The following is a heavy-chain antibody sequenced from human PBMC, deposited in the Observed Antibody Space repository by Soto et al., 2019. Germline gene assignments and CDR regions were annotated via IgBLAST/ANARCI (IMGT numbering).Heavy chain of an antibody. CDR2: IWYRGRDI. CDR3: ARDQGGQSGNFIFDN. Sequence: GGSLRLSCAASGFTFSDYVMHWVREAPGKGLEWVAVIWYRGRDIFYADSVKGRFTISRDNSKNTLYLQLNSLRAEDTAVYYCARDQGGQSGNFIFDNWGQGTLVTVSS. D-gene: IGHD1-26*01. CDR1: GFTFSDYV. V-gene: IGHV3-33*01. J-gene: IGHJ4*02.